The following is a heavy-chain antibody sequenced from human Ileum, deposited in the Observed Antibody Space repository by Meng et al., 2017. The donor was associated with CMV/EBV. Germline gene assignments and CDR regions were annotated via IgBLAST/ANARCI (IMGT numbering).Heavy chain of an antibody. CDR3: ARDTGPNTFDY. D-gene: IGHD1-14*01. Sequence: GESLKISCAASGFSFSTYWMTWVRQAPGKGLEWVAKMKDDGSEIYYVDSVKGRFSVSRDNAKNSLYLQMNSLRAEDTAIYYCARDTGPNTFDYWGQGTLVTVSS. J-gene: IGHJ4*02. V-gene: IGHV3-7*03. CDR1: GFSFSTYW. CDR2: MKDDGSEI.